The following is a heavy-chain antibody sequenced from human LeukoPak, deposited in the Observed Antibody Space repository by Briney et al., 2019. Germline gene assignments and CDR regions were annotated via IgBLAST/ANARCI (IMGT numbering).Heavy chain of an antibody. CDR3: ARDLYRIVAVPHYFDY. J-gene: IGHJ4*02. Sequence: NPGGSLRLSCAASGFTFSSYSMNWVRQAPGKGLEWVSSISSSSSYIYYADSVKGRFTISRDNAKNSLYLQMNSLRAEDTAVYYCARDLYRIVAVPHYFDYWGQGTLVTVSS. D-gene: IGHD3-22*01. CDR2: ISSSSSYI. CDR1: GFTFSSYS. V-gene: IGHV3-21*01.